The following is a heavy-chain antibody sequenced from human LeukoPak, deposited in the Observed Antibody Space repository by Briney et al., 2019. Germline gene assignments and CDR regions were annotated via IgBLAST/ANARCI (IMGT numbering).Heavy chain of an antibody. CDR3: ARGSTQLWLEYYFDY. CDR1: GGSINTGTYY. CDR2: IFYSGHT. J-gene: IGHJ4*02. V-gene: IGHV4-39*07. Sequence: SETLSLTCTVSGGSINTGTYYWGWIRQTPGKGLEWIASIFYSGHTYYNPSLQSRVTISVDTSKNQFSLKLSSVTAADTAVYYCARGSTQLWLEYYFDYWGQGTLVTVSS. D-gene: IGHD5-18*01.